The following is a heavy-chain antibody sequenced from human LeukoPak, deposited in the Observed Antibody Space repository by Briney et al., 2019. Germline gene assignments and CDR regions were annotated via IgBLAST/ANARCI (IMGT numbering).Heavy chain of an antibody. Sequence: GGSLRLSCAASGFTFSSYGMHWVRQAPGKGLEWVAVIWYDGSNKYYADSVKGRFTISRDNSKNPLYLQMNSLRAEDTAVYYCARDPSRAAARSGDYWGQGTLVTVSS. CDR2: IWYDGSNK. J-gene: IGHJ4*02. V-gene: IGHV3-33*01. CDR3: ARDPSRAAARSGDY. D-gene: IGHD6-13*01. CDR1: GFTFSSYG.